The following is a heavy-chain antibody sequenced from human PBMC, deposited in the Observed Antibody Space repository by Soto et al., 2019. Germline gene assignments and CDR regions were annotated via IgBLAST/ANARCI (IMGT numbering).Heavy chain of an antibody. D-gene: IGHD1-26*01. CDR3: ARGLGGSYSGYYYYYGLYV. J-gene: IGHJ6*02. CDR1: GYTFTSYA. V-gene: IGHV1-3*01. CDR2: INAGNGNT. Sequence: QVQLVQSGAEMKKPAASVKVSCKAPGYTFTSYAMHWVRQAPGQRHEWMGWINAGNGNTKYSQKFQGRVTITRDTCASTAYMELSSLRSEDTAVYYWARGLGGSYSGYYYYYGLYVWGQRSTVTVFS.